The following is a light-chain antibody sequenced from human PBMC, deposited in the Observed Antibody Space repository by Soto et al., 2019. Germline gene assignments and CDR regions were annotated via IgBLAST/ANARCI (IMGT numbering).Light chain of an antibody. CDR1: QAIRND. V-gene: IGKV1-6*01. J-gene: IGKJ1*01. CDR2: GAS. Sequence: AIQMTQSPSSLSASVGDRVTITCRVSQAIRNDLGWYQQKPGKAPNLLIFGASNLQVGVPVRFSASGSGTNFTLTISNLQPEDFASYYCLQDYTYPWTFGQGTKVDI. CDR3: LQDYTYPWT.